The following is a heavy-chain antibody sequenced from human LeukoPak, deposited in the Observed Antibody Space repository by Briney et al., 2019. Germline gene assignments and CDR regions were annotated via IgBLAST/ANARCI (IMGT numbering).Heavy chain of an antibody. CDR1: GGSISSYY. Sequence: SETLSLTCTVSGGSISSYYWSWIRQPAGKGLEWIGRIYTSGSTNYNPSLKRRVTMSVDTSKNQFSLKLSSVTAADTAVYYCARSYYGSGDDYYYYMDVWGKGTTVTISS. D-gene: IGHD3-10*01. CDR2: IYTSGST. J-gene: IGHJ6*03. V-gene: IGHV4-4*07. CDR3: ARSYYGSGDDYYYYMDV.